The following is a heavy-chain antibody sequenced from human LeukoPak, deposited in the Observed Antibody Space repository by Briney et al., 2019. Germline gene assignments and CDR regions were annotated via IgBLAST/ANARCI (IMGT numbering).Heavy chain of an antibody. J-gene: IGHJ4*02. V-gene: IGHV3-33*01. CDR2: IWYDGSNK. D-gene: IGHD3/OR15-3a*01. Sequence: PGRSLRLSCAASGFTFSSYGMHWVRQAPGKGLEWAAVIWYDGSNKYYADSVKGRFTISRDNSKNTLYLQMNSLRAEDTAVYYCARTPGLSETYFDYWGQGTLVTVSS. CDR1: GFTFSSYG. CDR3: ARTPGLSETYFDY.